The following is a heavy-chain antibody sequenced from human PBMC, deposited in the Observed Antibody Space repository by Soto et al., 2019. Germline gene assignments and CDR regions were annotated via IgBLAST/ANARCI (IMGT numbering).Heavy chain of an antibody. D-gene: IGHD6-19*01. Sequence: ASVKVSCKASGYTFTNYAMHWVRQAPGQGLEWMGWIHNDSGNTKYSQKFQGRVTITRGTSATTAYMELSSLRSEDTAVYYCARRSGPHGIDFWGQGTLVTVSS. V-gene: IGHV1-3*04. J-gene: IGHJ4*02. CDR1: GYTFTNYA. CDR2: IHNDSGNT. CDR3: ARRSGPHGIDF.